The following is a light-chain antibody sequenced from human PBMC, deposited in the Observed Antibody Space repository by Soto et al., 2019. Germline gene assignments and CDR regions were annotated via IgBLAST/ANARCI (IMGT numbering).Light chain of an antibody. CDR1: SSDVGGYNY. CDR2: EVS. J-gene: IGLJ3*02. V-gene: IGLV2-14*01. Sequence: QSALTQPASVSGSPGQSITISCTGTSSDVGGYNYVSWYQQHPGKAPKLMIYEVSNRPSGVSNRFSGSKSGNTASLTISWLQAEDEADYYCSSYTSSSPHWVFGGGTKVTVL. CDR3: SSYTSSSPHWV.